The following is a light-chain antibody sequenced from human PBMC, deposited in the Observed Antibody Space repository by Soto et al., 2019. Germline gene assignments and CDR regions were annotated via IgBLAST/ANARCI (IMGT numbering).Light chain of an antibody. V-gene: IGLV2-14*01. CDR2: EVS. CDR3: SSYTSSSTSYD. J-gene: IGLJ1*01. CDR1: SSDVGGYNY. Sequence: QSVLTQPASLSGSPGQSITISCTGTSSDVGGYNYVSWYQQHPGKAPKLMIYEVSNRPSGVSNRFSGSKSGNTASLTISGLQAEDEADYYCSSYTSSSTSYDFGTGTKVTVL.